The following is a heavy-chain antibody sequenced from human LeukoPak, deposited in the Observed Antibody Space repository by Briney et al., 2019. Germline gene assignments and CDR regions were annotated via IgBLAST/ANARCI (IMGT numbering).Heavy chain of an antibody. J-gene: IGHJ4*02. D-gene: IGHD1-1*01. V-gene: IGHV4-4*02. CDR2: IYHSGSP. CDR3: ARVNINNWHSCDY. CDR1: GGSISSNNW. Sequence: SETLSLTCAVSGGSISSNNWWGWIRQPPGKGLEWIGEIYHSGSPNYNPSLKSRVTISVGKSRNHFSLNLSSVTAADTAVYYCARVNINNWHSCDYWGQGTLVTVSS.